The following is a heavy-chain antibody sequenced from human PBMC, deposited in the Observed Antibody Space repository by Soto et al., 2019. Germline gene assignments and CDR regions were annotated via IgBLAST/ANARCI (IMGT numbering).Heavy chain of an antibody. CDR3: ASPSSSSFAYYYYGMDV. CDR1: GYSFTSYW. D-gene: IGHD6-6*01. Sequence: PGESLKISCKGSGYSFTSYWISWVRQMPGKGLEWMGRIDPSDSYTNYSPSFQGHVTISADKSISTAYLQWSSLKASDTAMYYCASPSSSSFAYYYYGMDVWGQGTTVTV. V-gene: IGHV5-10-1*01. J-gene: IGHJ6*02. CDR2: IDPSDSYT.